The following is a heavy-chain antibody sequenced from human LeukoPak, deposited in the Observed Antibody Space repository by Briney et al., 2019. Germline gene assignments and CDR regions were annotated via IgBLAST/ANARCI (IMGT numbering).Heavy chain of an antibody. Sequence: GGSLRLSCAASGFTFSSYSMNWVRQAPGKGLEWVSYISSSSSTLYYADSVKGRFTISRDNAKNSLYLQMNSLRAEDTAVYYCARGEHIVVVTADDAFDIWGQGTMVTISS. CDR3: ARGEHIVVVTADDAFDI. J-gene: IGHJ3*02. D-gene: IGHD2-21*02. CDR2: ISSSSSTL. CDR1: GFTFSSYS. V-gene: IGHV3-48*01.